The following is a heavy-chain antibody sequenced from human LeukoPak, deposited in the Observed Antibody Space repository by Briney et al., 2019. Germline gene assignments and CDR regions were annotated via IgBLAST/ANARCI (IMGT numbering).Heavy chain of an antibody. CDR1: GGSISSYY. Sequence: PSETLSLTCTVSGGSISSYYWSWIRQPPGKGLEWIGYIYYSGSTNYNPSLKSRVTISVDTSKNQFSLKLSSVTAADTAVYYCARDNSPRPRGWYHKGLGWFDPWGQGTLVTVSS. J-gene: IGHJ5*02. V-gene: IGHV4-59*01. D-gene: IGHD6-19*01. CDR3: ARDNSPRPRGWYHKGLGWFDP. CDR2: IYYSGST.